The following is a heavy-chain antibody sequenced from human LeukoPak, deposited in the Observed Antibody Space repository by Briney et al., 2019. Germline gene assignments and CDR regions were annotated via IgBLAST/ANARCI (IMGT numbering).Heavy chain of an antibody. CDR2: TSFDGGKK. Sequence: HPGGSLRLSCAASGFTFSSYGMHWVRQAPGKGLEWVALTSFDGGKKYYADSVKGRFTISRDNSKNTLYLQMNSLRAEDTAVYYCARRYCSGGSCYQDYWGQGTLVTVSS. J-gene: IGHJ4*02. V-gene: IGHV3-30*03. CDR1: GFTFSSYG. CDR3: ARRYCSGGSCYQDY. D-gene: IGHD2-15*01.